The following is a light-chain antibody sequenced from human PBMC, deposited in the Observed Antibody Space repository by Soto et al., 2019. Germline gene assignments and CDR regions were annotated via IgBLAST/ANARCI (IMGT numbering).Light chain of an antibody. V-gene: IGKV3-15*01. Sequence: EIGMKQSPVALSVSPGERATLSCRASQAIRSDLAWYQQKPGHAPRLLISDVSTRATGIPARFNGSGSGTEFTLAISSLEPGDFAVYYCQHFGGTTFTFGQGTRLEI. CDR3: QHFGGTTFT. CDR1: QAIRSD. J-gene: IGKJ5*01. CDR2: DVS.